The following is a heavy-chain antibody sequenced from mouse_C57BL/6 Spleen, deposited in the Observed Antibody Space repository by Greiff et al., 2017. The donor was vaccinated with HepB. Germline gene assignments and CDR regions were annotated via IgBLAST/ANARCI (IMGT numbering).Heavy chain of an antibody. Sequence: VQLQQSGPELVKPGASVKISCKASGYAFSSSWMNWVKQRPGKGLEWIGRIYPGDGDTNYNGKFKGKATRTADKSSSTAYRQLSSLTSEDSAVYFCARRGGGYDDGDFDYWGQGTTLTVSS. CDR2: IYPGDGDT. CDR1: GYAFSSSW. V-gene: IGHV1-82*01. CDR3: ARRGGGYDDGDFDY. J-gene: IGHJ2*01. D-gene: IGHD2-2*01.